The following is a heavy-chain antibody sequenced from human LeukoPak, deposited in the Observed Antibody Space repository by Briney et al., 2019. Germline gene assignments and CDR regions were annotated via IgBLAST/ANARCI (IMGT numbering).Heavy chain of an antibody. D-gene: IGHD3-3*01. J-gene: IGHJ4*02. CDR1: GYTFINYG. Sequence: ASVKVSCKASGYTFINYGITWVRQAPGQGLEWMGWISVYNGNTNYAQKLQGRVTMTTDTSTSTAYMELRSLRSDDTAVYYCAREPFTYYDFWSGYYKSGGLDYWGQGTLVTVSS. V-gene: IGHV1-18*01. CDR3: AREPFTYYDFWSGYYKSGGLDY. CDR2: ISVYNGNT.